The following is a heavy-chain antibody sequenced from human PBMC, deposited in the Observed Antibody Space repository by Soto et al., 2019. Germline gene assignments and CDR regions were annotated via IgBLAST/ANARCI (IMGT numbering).Heavy chain of an antibody. V-gene: IGHV1-2*04. D-gene: IGHD2-2*01. CDR3: ARGLLVPAAAYYYYGMDV. CDR1: GYTFTGYY. J-gene: IGHJ6*02. CDR2: INPNSGGT. Sequence: GASVKVSCKASGYTFTGYYMHWVRQAPGQGLEWMGWINPNSGGTNYAQKFQGWVTMTRDTSISTAYMELSRLRSDDTAVYYCARGLLVPAAAYYYYGMDVWGQGTTVTVS.